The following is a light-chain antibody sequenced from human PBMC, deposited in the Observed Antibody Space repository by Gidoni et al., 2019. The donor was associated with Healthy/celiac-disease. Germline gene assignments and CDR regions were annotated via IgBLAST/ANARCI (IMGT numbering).Light chain of an antibody. Sequence: DVVMTQSPLSLPVTLGQPASISCRSSQSLVYSDGNTYLNWFQQSPGQSPRRLIYKVSNRDSGVPDRFSGSGSVTDFTLKISRVEAEDVGVYYCMQGTHWPPMYTFGQGTKLEIK. V-gene: IGKV2-30*01. CDR1: QSLVYSDGNTY. CDR3: MQGTHWPPMYT. CDR2: KVS. J-gene: IGKJ2*01.